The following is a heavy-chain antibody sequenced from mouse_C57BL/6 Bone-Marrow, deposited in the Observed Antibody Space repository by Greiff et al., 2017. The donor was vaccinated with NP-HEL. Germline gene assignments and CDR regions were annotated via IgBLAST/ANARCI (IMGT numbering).Heavy chain of an antibody. V-gene: IGHV1-55*01. CDR1: GYTFTSYW. D-gene: IGHD1-1*01. J-gene: IGHJ4*01. CDR2: IYPGSGST. Sequence: VQLQQPGAELVKPGASVKMSCKASGYTFTSYWITWVKQRPGQGLEWIGDIYPGSGSTNYNEKFKSKATLTVDTSSSTAYMQLSSLTSEDSAIYYCAGIYYYGSSYVRYYAMDYWGQGTSVTVSS. CDR3: AGIYYYGSSYVRYYAMDY.